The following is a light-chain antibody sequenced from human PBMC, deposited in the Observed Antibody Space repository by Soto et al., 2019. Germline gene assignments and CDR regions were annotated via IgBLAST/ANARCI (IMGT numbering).Light chain of an antibody. V-gene: IGKV3-11*01. CDR2: DAS. Sequence: ESVLTQSRCTLSVWPGEVSGLCVDASQSVSSYLAWYKQKPGQAPRLLIYDASNRATGIPARLSGSGSGKDFTPTIRSLEPEDFAVYYCQKRSNWHRPLTFGGGTKVDIK. CDR1: QSVSSY. CDR3: QKRSNWHRPLT. J-gene: IGKJ4*01.